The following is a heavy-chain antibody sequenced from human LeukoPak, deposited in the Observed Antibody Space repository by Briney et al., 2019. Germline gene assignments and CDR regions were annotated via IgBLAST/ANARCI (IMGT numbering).Heavy chain of an antibody. V-gene: IGHV4-59*01. Sequence: SKTLSLTCTVSGGSISSYYWSWIRQPPGKGLEWIGYIYYSGSTNYNPSLKSRVTISVDTSKNQFSLKLSSVTAADTTAYYCARERVSGYEPFDYWGQGTLVTVSS. CDR3: ARERVSGYEPFDY. CDR2: IYYSGST. D-gene: IGHD5-12*01. J-gene: IGHJ4*02. CDR1: GGSISSYY.